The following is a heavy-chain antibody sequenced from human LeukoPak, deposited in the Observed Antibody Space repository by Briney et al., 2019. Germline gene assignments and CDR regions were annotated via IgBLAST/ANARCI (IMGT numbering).Heavy chain of an antibody. D-gene: IGHD5-12*01. CDR2: INYSGNT. V-gene: IGHV4-39*01. J-gene: IGHJ5*02. Sequence: SETLSLTCTVSGGSISSRSFYWGWLRQPPGKGLEWIGNINYSGNTQYNPSLKSRVTISVDTSKNQFSLKLSSVTAADTAVYYCARYSGYDPRWWFDPWGQGTLVTGSS. CDR3: ARYSGYDPRWWFDP. CDR1: GGSISSRSFY.